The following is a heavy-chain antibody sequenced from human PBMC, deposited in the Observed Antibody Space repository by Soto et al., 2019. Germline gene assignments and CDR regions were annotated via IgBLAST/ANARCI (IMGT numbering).Heavy chain of an antibody. Sequence: EVQLLESGGGLVQPGGSLRLSCAASGFTFSSYAMSWVRQAPGKWLEWVSTISYSGGGTYYADSVKDRFTISRDNSKNTLYLQMNSLRAEDTAVYYCGGAAAAYYFYYYMDAWGKGTTVSVSS. CDR2: ISYSGGGT. D-gene: IGHD6-13*01. V-gene: IGHV3-23*01. CDR1: GFTFSSYA. J-gene: IGHJ6*03. CDR3: GGAAAAYYFYYYMDA.